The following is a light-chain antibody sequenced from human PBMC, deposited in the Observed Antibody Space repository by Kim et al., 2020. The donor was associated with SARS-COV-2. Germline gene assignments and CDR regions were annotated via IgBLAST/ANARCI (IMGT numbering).Light chain of an antibody. CDR2: DAS. CDR3: QQRNSWPIT. Sequence: LSPGENAPPSCRASQSVSNSLAWYQQKPGHAPRLLIYDASNRATGIPARFSGGGSGTDFTLTISSLEPEDFALYYCQQRNSWPITFGQGTRLEIK. V-gene: IGKV3-11*01. J-gene: IGKJ5*01. CDR1: QSVSNS.